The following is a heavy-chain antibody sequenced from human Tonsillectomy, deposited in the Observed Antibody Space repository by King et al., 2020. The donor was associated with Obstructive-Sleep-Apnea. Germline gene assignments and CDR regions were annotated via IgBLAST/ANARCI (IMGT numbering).Heavy chain of an antibody. CDR3: TSALGSRALRDNWFDL. CDR1: GFIFSDYD. CDR2: ITTISHYI. Sequence: VQLVESGGGLVKPGGSLRLACAASGFIFSDYDMNWVRRAPGKGLEWVSSITTISHYIYYAVSVKGRFTISRDNANNVVYRQMSSLRAEDTAMYYCTSALGSRALRDNWFDLWGQGTLVTVSS. D-gene: IGHD3-10*01. J-gene: IGHJ5*02. V-gene: IGHV3-21*01.